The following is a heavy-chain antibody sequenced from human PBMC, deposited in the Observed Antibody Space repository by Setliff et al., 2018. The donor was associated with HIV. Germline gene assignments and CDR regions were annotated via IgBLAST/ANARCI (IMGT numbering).Heavy chain of an antibody. CDR2: VYANGDN. Sequence: SETLSLTCTVSGDSISRGPYYWGWIRQAAGRGLEWIGRVYANGDNNYNPALRSRVIMSVDRSKNQFFLTLLSVTAADTALYYCARCPSNHMTEAGNKTIYDHYMDVWGKGTTVTVSS. V-gene: IGHV4-61*02. CDR3: ARCPSNHMTEAGNKTIYDHYMDV. J-gene: IGHJ6*03. D-gene: IGHD6-13*01. CDR1: GDSISRGPYY.